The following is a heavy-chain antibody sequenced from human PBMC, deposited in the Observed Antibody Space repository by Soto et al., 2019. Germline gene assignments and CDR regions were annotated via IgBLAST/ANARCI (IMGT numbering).Heavy chain of an antibody. CDR3: ARVWGGAFDI. CDR1: GYSISSSNW. V-gene: IGHV4-28*03. CDR2: IYYSGST. Sequence: TSETLSLTCAVSGYSISSSNWWGWIRQPPGKGLEWIGYIYYSGSTNYNPSLKSRVTISVDTSKNQFSLKLSSVTAADTAVYYCARVWGGAFDIWGQGTMVTVSS. D-gene: IGHD3-10*01. J-gene: IGHJ3*02.